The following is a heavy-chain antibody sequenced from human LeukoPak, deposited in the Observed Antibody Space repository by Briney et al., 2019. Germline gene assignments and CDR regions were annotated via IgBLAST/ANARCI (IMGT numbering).Heavy chain of an antibody. D-gene: IGHD6-13*01. CDR2: INHSGST. CDR1: GGSFSGYY. CDR3: ARGHSSSYEIDY. J-gene: IGHJ4*02. Sequence: KPSETLSLTCAVYGGSFSGYYWSWIRQPPGKGLEWIGEINHSGSTNYNPSLKSRVTISVDTSMNQFSLKLSSVTAADTAVYYCARGHSSSYEIDYWGQGTLVTVSS. V-gene: IGHV4-34*01.